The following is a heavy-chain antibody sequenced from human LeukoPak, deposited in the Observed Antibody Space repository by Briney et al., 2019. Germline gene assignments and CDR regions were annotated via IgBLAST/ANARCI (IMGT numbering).Heavy chain of an antibody. D-gene: IGHD3-9*01. J-gene: IGHJ1*01. CDR1: GGSISSYY. Sequence: SETLSLTCTVSGGSISSYYWSWIRQPPGKGLEWIGYIYYSGSTNYNPSLKSRVTISVDTSKNQFSLKLSSVTAADTAVYYCARQYYDILTGYKEYFQHWGQGTLVTVSS. CDR3: ARQYYDILTGYKEYFQH. CDR2: IYYSGST. V-gene: IGHV4-59*08.